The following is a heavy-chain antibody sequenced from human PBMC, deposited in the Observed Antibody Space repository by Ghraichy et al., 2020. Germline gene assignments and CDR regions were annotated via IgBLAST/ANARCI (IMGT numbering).Heavy chain of an antibody. J-gene: IGHJ4*02. CDR3: RIVSSSGLFDY. Sequence: GGSMRLSCSASAFSFGTFAMQWVRQAPGKGLEYFSAITEDGRDTFYTDSVKGRFTISRDTFKDTLYLQMTGLRPEDTGLYYCRIVSSSGLFDYWGQGSLVTVSS. CDR2: ITEDGRDT. D-gene: IGHD6-13*01. CDR1: AFSFGTFA. V-gene: IGHV3-64D*06.